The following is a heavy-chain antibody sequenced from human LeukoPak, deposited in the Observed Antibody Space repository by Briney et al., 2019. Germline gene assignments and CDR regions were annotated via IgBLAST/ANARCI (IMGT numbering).Heavy chain of an antibody. Sequence: GGSLRLSCAASGFTFSDYYMSWIRQAPGKGLEWVSYISSSGSTIYYADSVKGRFTISRDNAKNSLYLQMNSLRAEDTAVYYCARDNGYCSSTSRYNNWFDPWGQGTLVTVSS. CDR3: ARDNGYCSSTSRYNNWFDP. D-gene: IGHD2-2*01. CDR1: GFTFSDYY. V-gene: IGHV3-11*01. J-gene: IGHJ5*02. CDR2: ISSSGSTI.